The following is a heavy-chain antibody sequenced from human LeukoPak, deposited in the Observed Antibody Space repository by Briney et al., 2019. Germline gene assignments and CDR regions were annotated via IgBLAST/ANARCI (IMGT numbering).Heavy chain of an antibody. CDR1: GFTFSSYG. Sequence: GGSLRLSCAASGFTFSSYGMSWVRQAPGKGLEWVSAISGSGGSTYYADSVKGRFTISRDNSKNTLYLQMNSLRAEDTAVYSWAKGLARYCSSTSCYAPFDYWGQGTLVTVSS. CDR2: ISGSGGST. CDR3: AKGLARYCSSTSCYAPFDY. V-gene: IGHV3-23*01. J-gene: IGHJ4*02. D-gene: IGHD2-2*01.